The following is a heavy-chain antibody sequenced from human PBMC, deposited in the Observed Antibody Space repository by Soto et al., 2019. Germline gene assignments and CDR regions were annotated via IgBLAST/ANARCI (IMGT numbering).Heavy chain of an antibody. CDR1: GGTFSSLA. CDR2: LVPVFGTA. J-gene: IGHJ4*02. Sequence: QVQLVQSGAEVKKPGSSVKVSCKASGGTFSSLAISWVRQAPGQVLEWMGGLVPVFGTANYAQKFQDRVTITADKSTSTSYMELSSVRSEDTAVYYCARSPGVFDYWGQGTLVTVSS. D-gene: IGHD3-10*01. V-gene: IGHV1-69*06. CDR3: ARSPGVFDY.